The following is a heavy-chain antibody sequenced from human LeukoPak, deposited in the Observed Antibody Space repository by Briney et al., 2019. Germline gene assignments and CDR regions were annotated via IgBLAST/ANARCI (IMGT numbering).Heavy chain of an antibody. CDR3: ARRSPNYYFDY. V-gene: IGHV3-21*01. CDR1: GFTFSNYN. CDR2: ISSSNNYI. J-gene: IGHJ4*02. Sequence: GGSLRLSCAASGFTFSNYNMNWVSQAPGKGLEWVSSISSSNNYIYYANSVKGRFTISRDNAKNPLYLQMNSLRAEDTAVYYCARRSPNYYFDYWGQGAPVTVSS.